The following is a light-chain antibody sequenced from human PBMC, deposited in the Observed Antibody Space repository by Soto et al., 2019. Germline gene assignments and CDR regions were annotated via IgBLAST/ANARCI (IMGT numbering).Light chain of an antibody. V-gene: IGKV3-20*01. J-gene: IGKJ1*01. CDR2: GAS. CDR3: RQSET. CDR1: QSVSSSY. Sequence: EIVLTQSPVTLSLSPGERATLSCRASQSVSSSYLAWYQQKPGQAPRLLIYGASSRATGIPDRFSGSGSGTDFTLTISRLEPEDFAVYYCRQSETCGQGTKGDIK.